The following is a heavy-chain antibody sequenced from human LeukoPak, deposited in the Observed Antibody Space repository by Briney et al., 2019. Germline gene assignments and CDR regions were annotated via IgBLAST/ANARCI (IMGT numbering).Heavy chain of an antibody. J-gene: IGHJ4*02. Sequence: ASVKVSCKASGYTFTDYYMHWVRQAPGQGLEWMGWINPNSGGTNYAQQFQGRVAMTRDTSITTAYMELSSLRSDDTAVYYCARGSHYYGSGSYYGAIDYWGQGTLVTVSS. V-gene: IGHV1-2*02. CDR1: GYTFTDYY. CDR3: ARGSHYYGSGSYYGAIDY. D-gene: IGHD3-10*01. CDR2: INPNSGGT.